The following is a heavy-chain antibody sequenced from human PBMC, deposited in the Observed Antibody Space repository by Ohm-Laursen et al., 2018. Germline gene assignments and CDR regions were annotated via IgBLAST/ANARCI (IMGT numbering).Heavy chain of an antibody. J-gene: IGHJ5*02. CDR3: ARNLGYCSGGGCYYFDP. CDR2: ITSSGDTL. V-gene: IGHV3-48*03. Sequence: SLRLSCAASGFNLRSYEMNWVRQAPGKGLEWISYITSSGDTLYYVDSVQGRFTISRDNAKNSLYLQMNSLRVEDTAVYYCARNLGYCSGGGCYYFDPWGQGTLVTVSS. D-gene: IGHD2-15*01. CDR1: GFNLRSYE.